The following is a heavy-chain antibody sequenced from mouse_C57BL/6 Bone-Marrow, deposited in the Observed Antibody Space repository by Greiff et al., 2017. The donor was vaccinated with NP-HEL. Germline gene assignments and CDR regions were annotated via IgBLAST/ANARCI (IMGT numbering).Heavy chain of an antibody. CDR2: IYPGGGYT. D-gene: IGHD2-1*01. Sequence: QVQLQQSGAELVRPGTSVKMSCKASGYTFTNYWIGWAKQRPGHGLEWIGDIYPGGGYTNYNEKFKGKATLTADKSSSTAYMQFSSLTSEDSAIYYCARSALYYMFAYWGQGTLVTVSA. CDR1: GYTFTNYW. V-gene: IGHV1-63*01. J-gene: IGHJ3*01. CDR3: ARSALYYMFAY.